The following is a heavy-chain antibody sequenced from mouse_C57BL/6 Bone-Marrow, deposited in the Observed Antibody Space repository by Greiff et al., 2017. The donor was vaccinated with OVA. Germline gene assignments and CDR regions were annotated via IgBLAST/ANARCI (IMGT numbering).Heavy chain of an antibody. CDR2: SRNKANDYTT. CDR3: ARDASITTVGEGWYFDV. D-gene: IGHD1-1*01. Sequence: EVQVVDSGGGLVQSGRSLRLSCATSGFTFSDFYMEWVRQAPGKGLEWIAASRNKANDYTTEYSASVKGRFIVSRDTSQSILYLQMNALRAEDTAIYYCARDASITTVGEGWYFDVWGTGTTVTVSS. V-gene: IGHV7-1*01. J-gene: IGHJ1*03. CDR1: GFTFSDFY.